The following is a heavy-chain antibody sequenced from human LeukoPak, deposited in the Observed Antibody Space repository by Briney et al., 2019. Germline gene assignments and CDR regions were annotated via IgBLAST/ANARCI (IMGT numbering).Heavy chain of an antibody. V-gene: IGHV4-39*07. CDR1: GGSISTSSYY. Sequence: SETLSLTCTVSGGSISTSSYYWGWIRQSPGKGLEWIGEINHSGSTNYNPSLKSRVTISVDTSKNQFSLKLSSVTAADTAVYYCARLSKGYDILTGYYNYYYYYYMDVWGKGTTVTISS. J-gene: IGHJ6*03. CDR3: ARLSKGYDILTGYYNYYYYYYMDV. D-gene: IGHD3-9*01. CDR2: INHSGST.